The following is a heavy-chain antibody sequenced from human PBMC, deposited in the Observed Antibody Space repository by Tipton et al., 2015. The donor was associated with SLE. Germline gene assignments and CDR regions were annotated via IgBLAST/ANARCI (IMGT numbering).Heavy chain of an antibody. CDR2: IYSGGST. Sequence: SLRLSCAASGFTVSSNYMSWVRQAPGKGLEWVSVIYSGGSTYYADSVKGRFTISRDNSKNTLYLQMNSLRAEDTAVYYCARERQWLPFDYWGQGTLVTVSS. J-gene: IGHJ4*02. CDR1: GFTVSSNY. CDR3: ARERQWLPFDY. V-gene: IGHV3-53*01. D-gene: IGHD6-19*01.